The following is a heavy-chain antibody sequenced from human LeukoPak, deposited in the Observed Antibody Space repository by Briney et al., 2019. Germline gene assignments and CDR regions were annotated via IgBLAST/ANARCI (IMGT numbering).Heavy chain of an antibody. CDR3: AKGLEGLQPKDGMDV. V-gene: IGHV3-23*01. CDR2: ISGSGGSA. CDR1: GFTFSSYA. Sequence: GASLRLSCAASGFTFSSYAMSWVRQAPGKGLEWVSAISGSGGSAYYADSVKGRFTISRDNSKNTLYLQMNSLRAEDTAVYYCAKGLEGLQPKDGMDVWGQGTTVTVSS. J-gene: IGHJ6*02. D-gene: IGHD4-11*01.